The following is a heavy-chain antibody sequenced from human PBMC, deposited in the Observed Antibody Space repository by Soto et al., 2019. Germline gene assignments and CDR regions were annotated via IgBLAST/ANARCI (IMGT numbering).Heavy chain of an antibody. D-gene: IGHD6-13*01. J-gene: IGHJ4*02. CDR3: QRNPRGAAVGTGH. Sequence: QVQLVQSGAEVKKPGASVKVSCKASGYTFTSYGISWVRQATGQGLEWMGWISAYNGNTNYAQKDQVRVTMTTATNTATEDMGMRSLKYADMAVYYCQRNPRGAAVGTGHWGQGTLVTVSS. V-gene: IGHV1-18*03. CDR2: ISAYNGNT. CDR1: GYTFTSYG.